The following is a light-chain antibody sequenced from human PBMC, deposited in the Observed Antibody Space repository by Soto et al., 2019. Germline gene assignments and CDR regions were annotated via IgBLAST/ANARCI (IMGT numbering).Light chain of an antibody. J-gene: IGLJ3*02. CDR2: EVS. V-gene: IGLV2-8*01. Sequence: QSALTQPPSASGSPGQSVTISCTGTSSDVGAYKYVAWYQQYPGKAPKLMIYEVSTRPSGVPDRLSGSKSGNTASLTVSGLQAEDEADYYCTSYVGSDIWVFGGGTKLTVL. CDR3: TSYVGSDIWV. CDR1: SSDVGAYKY.